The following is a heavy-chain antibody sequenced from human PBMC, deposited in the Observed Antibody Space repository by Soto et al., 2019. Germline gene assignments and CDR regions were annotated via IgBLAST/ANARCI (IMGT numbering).Heavy chain of an antibody. D-gene: IGHD5-12*01. CDR1: GFNFIGFA. CDR3: ARDPDEDQLNPGGSFVN. J-gene: IGHJ4*02. CDR2: ISYKGNNK. Sequence: GEPLRLSYAASGFNFIGFAMHWVRQSPGKGLEWVAFISYKGNNKYYAGSVKGRFTISRDNSENTLYLQMSSLRGDDTAVYYCARDPDEDQLNPGGSFVNWGQGTLGTVS. V-gene: IGHV3-30-3*01.